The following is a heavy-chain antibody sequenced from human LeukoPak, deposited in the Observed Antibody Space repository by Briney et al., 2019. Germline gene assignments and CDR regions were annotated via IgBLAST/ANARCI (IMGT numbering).Heavy chain of an antibody. V-gene: IGHV4-4*07. J-gene: IGHJ6*03. Sequence: SETLSLTCTVSGGSISSYYWSWIRQPAGKGLEWIGRIYTSGSTNYNPSLKSRVTMSVDTSKNQFSLKLISVTAADTAVYYCARHGRSSSSGYYYYYMDVWGKGTTVTVSS. CDR3: ARHGRSSSSGYYYYYMDV. CDR1: GGSISSYY. CDR2: IYTSGST. D-gene: IGHD6-6*01.